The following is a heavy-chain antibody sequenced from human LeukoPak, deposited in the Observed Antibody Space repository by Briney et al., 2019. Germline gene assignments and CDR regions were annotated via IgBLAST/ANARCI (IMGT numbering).Heavy chain of an antibody. CDR1: GYSISRGYY. D-gene: IGHD3-10*01. Sequence: PSETQSLICTVSGYSISRGYYWGWTRQPPGKGLECIGSGSTYYNPSLKSRVTISVDTSKNQLSLKLSSVTAADTAVYYCARDFVSDGSGSYYFPDAFDIWGQGTMVTVSS. CDR2: SGST. V-gene: IGHV4-38-2*02. CDR3: ARDFVSDGSGSYYFPDAFDI. J-gene: IGHJ3*02.